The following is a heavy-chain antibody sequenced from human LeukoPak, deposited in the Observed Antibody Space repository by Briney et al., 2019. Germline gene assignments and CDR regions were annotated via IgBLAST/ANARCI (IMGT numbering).Heavy chain of an antibody. CDR1: GFTFSSYA. V-gene: IGHV3-23*01. D-gene: IGHD1-26*01. CDR2: ISGSGGST. CDR3: AIIVGATAIRGT. J-gene: IGHJ4*02. Sequence: PGGSLRLSCAASGFTFSSYAMSWVRQAPGKGLEWVSVISGSGGSTYYADSVKGRFTISRDNSKNTLYLQMNSLRAEDTAVYYCAIIVGATAIRGTWGQGTPVTVSS.